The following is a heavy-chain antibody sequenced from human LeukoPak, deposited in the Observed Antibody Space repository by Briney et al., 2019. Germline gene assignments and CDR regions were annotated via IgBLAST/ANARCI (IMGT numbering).Heavy chain of an antibody. CDR3: ARDQAGDVGLVDVFDI. J-gene: IGHJ3*02. Sequence: PSETLSLTCTVSGGSISGYYWSWIRQPPGKGLEWIGYIYYSGSTNYNPSLKSRVTISVDTSKNQFSLKLSSVTAADTAVYYCARDQAGDVGLVDVFDIWGQGTMVTVSS. D-gene: IGHD7-27*01. V-gene: IGHV4-59*12. CDR1: GGSISGYY. CDR2: IYYSGST.